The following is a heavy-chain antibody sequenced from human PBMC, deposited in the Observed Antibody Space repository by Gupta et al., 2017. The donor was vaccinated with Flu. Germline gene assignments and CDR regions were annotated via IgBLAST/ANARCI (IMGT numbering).Heavy chain of an antibody. V-gene: IGHV3-33*01. Sequence: MHWVRQAPGKGLEWVAVIWYDGSNKYYADSVKGRFTISRDNSKNTLYLQMNSLRAEDTAVYYCARDPFELCGGDCYSMDVWGQGTTVTVSS. J-gene: IGHJ6*02. CDR3: ARDPFELCGGDCYSMDV. CDR2: IWYDGSNK. D-gene: IGHD2-21*02.